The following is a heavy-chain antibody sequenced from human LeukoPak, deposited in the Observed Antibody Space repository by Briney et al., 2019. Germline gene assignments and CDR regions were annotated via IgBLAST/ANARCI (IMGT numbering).Heavy chain of an antibody. CDR2: ITSSGTYN. V-gene: IGHV3-21*01. Sequence: PGGSLRLSCAASGFTFSNYNMNWVRQAPGKAMEGVSSITSSGTYNFYADSVRGRFTISRDNAKNSLYLQMNSLRAEDTAVYYCARDLGGVDYWGQGTLVTVSS. D-gene: IGHD3-10*01. CDR3: ARDLGGVDY. J-gene: IGHJ4*02. CDR1: GFTFSNYN.